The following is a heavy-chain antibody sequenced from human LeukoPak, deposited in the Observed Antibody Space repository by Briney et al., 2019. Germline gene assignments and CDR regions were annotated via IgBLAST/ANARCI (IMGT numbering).Heavy chain of an antibody. Sequence: SETLSLTCTVSGGSISSYYWSWIRQPAGKGLEWIGRIYTSGSTNYNPSLKSRVTMSVDTSKNQFSLKLSSVTAADTAVYYCAREGNTVTTNYYYYYMDVWGKGTTVTVSS. V-gene: IGHV4-4*07. D-gene: IGHD4-17*01. CDR1: GGSISSYY. J-gene: IGHJ6*03. CDR3: AREGNTVTTNYYYYYMDV. CDR2: IYTSGST.